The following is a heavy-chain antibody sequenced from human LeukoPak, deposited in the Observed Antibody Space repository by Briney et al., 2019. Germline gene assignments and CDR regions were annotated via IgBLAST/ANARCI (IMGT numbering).Heavy chain of an antibody. Sequence: PSETLSLTCTVSGGSISSYYWSWIRQPPGKGLEWIGYIYYSGSTNYNPSLKSRVTISVDTSKNQFSLKVNSVTAADTAVYYCARDLGGYSDGSYYYYMDVWGKGTTVTVSS. CDR1: GGSISSYY. D-gene: IGHD5-18*01. V-gene: IGHV4-59*12. CDR3: ARDLGGYSDGSYYYYMDV. CDR2: IYYSGST. J-gene: IGHJ6*03.